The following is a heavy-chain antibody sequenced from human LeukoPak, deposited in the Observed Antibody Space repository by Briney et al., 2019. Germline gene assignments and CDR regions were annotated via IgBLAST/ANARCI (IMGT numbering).Heavy chain of an antibody. CDR2: IYYSGST. Sequence: SETLSLTCTVSGGSISITTYYWGSIRQPPGKGLEWIGNIYYSGSTYYNPSLKSRVTISVDTSKNQFSLKLSSVTAADTAVYYCARDYMVRGVIDYWGQGTLVTVSS. CDR3: ARDYMVRGVIDY. CDR1: GGSISITTYY. J-gene: IGHJ4*02. V-gene: IGHV4-39*07. D-gene: IGHD3-10*01.